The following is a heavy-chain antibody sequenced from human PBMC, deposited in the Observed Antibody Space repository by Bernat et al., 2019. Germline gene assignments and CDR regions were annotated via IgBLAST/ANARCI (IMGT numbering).Heavy chain of an antibody. CDR2: IYTSGST. CDR3: AGDTSGGGDAFDI. CDR1: GFTVSSNY. Sequence: EVQLVESGGDLVQPGGSLRLSCAVSGFTVSSNYMTWVRQAPGKGLEWVSVIYTSGSTYYADSVKGRFTISRDNSKNTLYLQTNSLRGEDTAIYYCAGDTSGGGDAFDIWGQGTLVTVSS. J-gene: IGHJ3*02. D-gene: IGHD1-1*01. V-gene: IGHV3-66*02.